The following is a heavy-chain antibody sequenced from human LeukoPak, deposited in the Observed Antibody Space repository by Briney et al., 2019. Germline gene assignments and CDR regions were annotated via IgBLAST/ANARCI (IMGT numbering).Heavy chain of an antibody. D-gene: IGHD3/OR15-3a*01. J-gene: IGHJ6*02. Sequence: PGGSLRLSCAASGFTVSTNYMSWVRQAPGKGLEWVSVIYSGGSTYYADSVKGRFTISRDNSKNTLYLQMNSLRAEDTAVYYCASLDWNPYYYYGMDVWGQGTTVTVSS. CDR2: IYSGGST. V-gene: IGHV3-66*01. CDR3: ASLDWNPYYYYGMDV. CDR1: GFTVSTNY.